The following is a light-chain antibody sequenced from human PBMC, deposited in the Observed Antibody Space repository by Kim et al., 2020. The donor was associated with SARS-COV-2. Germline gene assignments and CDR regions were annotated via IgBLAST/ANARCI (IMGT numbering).Light chain of an antibody. CDR2: EDI. Sequence: GKTGTIACTRSSGSIAGNVVQWYQQRSGSTPTNVIYEDIQRPSGFPDRFSGSIDSSSNSASLTISGLRTEDEATYYCQSYDRTTVIFGGGTQLTVL. J-gene: IGLJ2*01. V-gene: IGLV6-57*01. CDR3: QSYDRTTVI. CDR1: SGSIAGNV.